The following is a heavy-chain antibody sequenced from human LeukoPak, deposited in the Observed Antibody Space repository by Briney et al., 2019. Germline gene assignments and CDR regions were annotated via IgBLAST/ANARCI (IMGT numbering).Heavy chain of an antibody. D-gene: IGHD2-15*01. Sequence: KPSETLSLTCTVSGGSVSSGSYYWSWIRHPPGKGLEWIGYIYYSWSTNYNPFLKSRVTMSVDTSKNQFSLKLSSVTAADTALYYCARDRYCSGDICFPNNSNWFDPWGQGTLVTVSS. CDR1: GGSVSSGSYY. V-gene: IGHV4-61*01. CDR3: ARDRYCSGDICFPNNSNWFDP. J-gene: IGHJ5*02. CDR2: IYYSWST.